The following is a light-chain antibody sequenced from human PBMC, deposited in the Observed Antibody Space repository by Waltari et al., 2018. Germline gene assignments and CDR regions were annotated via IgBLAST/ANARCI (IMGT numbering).Light chain of an antibody. Sequence: QSALTQPASVSGSPGQSITISCTRDVGNYHLVSWYQQRPGTAPKPKIYGATKRPSGVSDRFSGSKSVNTASLAISGLQAEDEADYYCCTFTSSGTWVFGGGTKLTVL. CDR1: RDVGNYHL. V-gene: IGLV2-23*01. CDR2: GAT. CDR3: CTFTSSGTWV. J-gene: IGLJ2*01.